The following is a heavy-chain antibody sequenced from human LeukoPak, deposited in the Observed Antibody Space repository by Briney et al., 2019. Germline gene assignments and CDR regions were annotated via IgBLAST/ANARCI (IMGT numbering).Heavy chain of an antibody. D-gene: IGHD6-19*01. CDR1: GDSVSSNSAA. J-gene: IGHJ4*02. V-gene: IGHV6-1*01. CDR3: ARSYSSGWDFES. CDR2: TYYRSKWYN. Sequence: PSQTLSLTCAISGDSVSSNSAAWNWTRQSPSRGLEWLGRTYYRSKWYNDYALSVKSRISINPDTSKKQFSLQLNSVTPEDTAVYYCARSYSSGWDFESWGQGTLVTVSS.